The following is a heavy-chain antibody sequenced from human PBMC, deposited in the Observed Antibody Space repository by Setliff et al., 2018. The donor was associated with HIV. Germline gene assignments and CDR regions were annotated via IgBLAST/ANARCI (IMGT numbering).Heavy chain of an antibody. CDR1: DGSVSSTGYY. Sequence: SETLSLTCTVSDGSVSSTGYYWSWLRQHPGKGLEWIGNIYYSGSTNYNPSLKSRLTISLDTSNTQFSLKLSSVTAADTAVYYCARRSIVGVTRGFYYYGLDVWGQGTLVTVSS. J-gene: IGHJ4*02. V-gene: IGHV4-31*03. D-gene: IGHD1-26*01. CDR2: IYYSGST. CDR3: ARRSIVGVTRGFYYYGLDV.